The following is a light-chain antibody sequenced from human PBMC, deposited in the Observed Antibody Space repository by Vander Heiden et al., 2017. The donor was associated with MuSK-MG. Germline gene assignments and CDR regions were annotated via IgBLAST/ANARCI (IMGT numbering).Light chain of an antibody. CDR3: NSRDSSGNQVV. Sequence: SSELTQDPAVYVALGQTVRITCQGDSLRSYYASWYQQKPGQAPVLVIYGKNNRPSGIPDRFSGSSSGNTASLTITGAQAEDEADYYCNSRDSSGNQVVCGGGTKLNV. V-gene: IGLV3-19*01. CDR1: SLRSYY. J-gene: IGLJ2*01. CDR2: GKN.